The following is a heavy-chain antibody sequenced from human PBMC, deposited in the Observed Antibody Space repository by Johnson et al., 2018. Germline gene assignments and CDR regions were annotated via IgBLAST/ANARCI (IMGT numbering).Heavy chain of an antibody. V-gene: IGHV3-30-3*01. J-gene: IGHJ6*03. CDR1: GFTFSPST. CDR2: LSYDGNST. CDR3: AKDGHHDPRYYYYYLDV. Sequence: QVQLVQSGGGVVLPGKSXRLSCAAPGFTFSPSTMHWVRQAPGKGLEWVAVLSYDGNSTYYADSVTGRFTISRDNSKNTLYMQMNSMRVKDMAVYYCAKDGHHDPRYYYYYLDVWGKGTTVTVS. D-gene: IGHD3-3*01.